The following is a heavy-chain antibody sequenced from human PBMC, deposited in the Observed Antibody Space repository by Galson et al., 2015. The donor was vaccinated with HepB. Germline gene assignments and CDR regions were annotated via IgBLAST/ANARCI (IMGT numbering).Heavy chain of an antibody. CDR3: STTYYGPGSTGDY. J-gene: IGHJ4*02. V-gene: IGHV3-15*05. CDR2: IKSKSDGGII. Sequence: SLRLSCAASGFDFSNAWMNWVRQAPGKGLEWVARIKSKSDGGIIDYAAPVKGRFRLSRDDSINTLDLQMNSLKTEDTAVYYCSTTYYGPGSTGDYWGQGTLVTVSS. CDR1: GFDFSNAW. D-gene: IGHD3-10*01.